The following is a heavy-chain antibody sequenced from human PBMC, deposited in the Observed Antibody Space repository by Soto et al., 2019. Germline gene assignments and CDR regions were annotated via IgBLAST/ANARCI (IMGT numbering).Heavy chain of an antibody. Sequence: SETLSLTCTVSGGSISTSTYYWGWIRQPPGKGLGWIASSYYSGTTYHNPSLKSRVSVSVDTSKNQFSLTLTSVTAADTAVYFCARHLKKGSTILRGVDYWGLGTLVTVSS. V-gene: IGHV4-39*01. J-gene: IGHJ4*02. CDR1: GGSISTSTYY. CDR3: ARHLKKGSTILRGVDY. D-gene: IGHD3-10*01. CDR2: SYYSGTT.